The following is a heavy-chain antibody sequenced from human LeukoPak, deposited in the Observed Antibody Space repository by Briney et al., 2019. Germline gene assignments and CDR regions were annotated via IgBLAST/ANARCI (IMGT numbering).Heavy chain of an antibody. CDR3: AIMHPYYDGSGYWVQ. CDR1: GFTFSNYG. V-gene: IGHV3-23*01. CDR2: ISGRGGTT. Sequence: GGSLRLSCAASGFTFSNYGMNWVRQAPGKGLEWVSGISGRGGTTYYADSVKGRFTIPRDNPRNTLYMQMNSLRAEDTALYYCAIMHPYYDGSGYWVQWGQGTLVTVSS. J-gene: IGHJ4*02. D-gene: IGHD3-22*01.